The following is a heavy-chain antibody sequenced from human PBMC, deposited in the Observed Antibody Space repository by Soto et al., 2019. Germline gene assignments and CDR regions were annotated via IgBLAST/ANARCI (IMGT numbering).Heavy chain of an antibody. CDR1: GFTFSSYD. CDR2: IGTAGDT. CDR3: ARSLWFNDAFDI. D-gene: IGHD5-18*01. J-gene: IGHJ3*02. Sequence: GGSLRLSCAASGFTFSSYDMHWVRQATGKGLEWVSAIGTAGDTYYPGSVKGRFTISRENAKNSLYLQMNSLRAGDTAVYYCARSLWFNDAFDIWGQGTMVTVPS. V-gene: IGHV3-13*01.